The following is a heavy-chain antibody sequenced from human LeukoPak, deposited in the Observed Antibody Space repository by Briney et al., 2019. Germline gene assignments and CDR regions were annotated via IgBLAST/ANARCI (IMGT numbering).Heavy chain of an antibody. CDR2: IYYSRNT. CDR3: ARHLNYYYYYYMDV. V-gene: IGHV4-39*01. Sequence: SETLSLTCTVSGGSISSSAFHWGWIRQPPGKGLEWIGSIYYSRNTYYNPSLKSRVTISVDTSKNQFSLNLTSVTAADTAVYFCARHLNYYYYYYMDVWGKGTTVTVSS. CDR1: GGSISSSAFH. J-gene: IGHJ6*03.